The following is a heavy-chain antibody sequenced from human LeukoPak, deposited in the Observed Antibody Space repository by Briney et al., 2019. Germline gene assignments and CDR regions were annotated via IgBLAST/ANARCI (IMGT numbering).Heavy chain of an antibody. J-gene: IGHJ4*02. CDR1: GFTFSSYS. D-gene: IGHD2-2*02. V-gene: IGHV3-21*01. CDR3: AREYQLLYGVDY. Sequence: RSGGSLRLSCAASGFTFSSYSMNWVRQAPGKGLEWVSSISSSSSYIYYADSVKGRFTISRDNAKNSLYLQMNSLRAEDTAVYYCAREYQLLYGVDYWGQGTLVTVSS. CDR2: ISSSSSYI.